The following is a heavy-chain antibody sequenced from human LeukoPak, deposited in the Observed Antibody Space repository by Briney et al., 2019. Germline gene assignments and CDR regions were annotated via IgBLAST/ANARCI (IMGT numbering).Heavy chain of an antibody. J-gene: IGHJ4*02. Sequence: GESLKISCKGSGDTFSTFWIGWVRQMPGKGLEWMGIIYPGDSETRYSPSFQGQATISADKSISTAYLQWSSLKASDTAMYFCARQIYSYGSVDHWGQGTLVTVSS. CDR1: GDTFSTFW. V-gene: IGHV5-51*01. CDR3: ARQIYSYGSVDH. CDR2: IYPGDSET. D-gene: IGHD5-18*01.